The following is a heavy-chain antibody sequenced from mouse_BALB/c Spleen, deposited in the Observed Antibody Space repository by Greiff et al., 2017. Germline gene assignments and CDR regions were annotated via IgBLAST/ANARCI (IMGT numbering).Heavy chain of an antibody. CDR1: GSTFSSYG. Sequence: EVQVVESGGDLVKPGGSLKLSCAASGSTFSSYGMSWVRQTPDKRLEWVATISSGGRYTYYPDSVKGRFTISRDNAKNTLYLQMSSLKSEDTAMYYCARAPTTVVAPYARDEWGQGTSVTVAS. J-gene: IGHJ4*01. CDR3: ARAPTTVVAPYARDE. CDR2: ISSGGRYT. V-gene: IGHV5-6*01. D-gene: IGHD1-1*01.